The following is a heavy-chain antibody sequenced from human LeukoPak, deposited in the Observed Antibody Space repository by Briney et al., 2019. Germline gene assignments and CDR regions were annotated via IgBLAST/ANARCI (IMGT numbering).Heavy chain of an antibody. J-gene: IGHJ4*02. Sequence: ASVKVSCKASGYTFTSYGISCVRQAPGQGLEWMGWISTYNGNTNYAQKLQGRVTMTTDTSTSTAYMELRSLRSDDTAVYYCARDTCSGGSCFLGNYWGQGTLVTVSS. CDR3: ARDTCSGGSCFLGNY. CDR2: ISTYNGNT. CDR1: GYTFTSYG. V-gene: IGHV1-18*01. D-gene: IGHD2-15*01.